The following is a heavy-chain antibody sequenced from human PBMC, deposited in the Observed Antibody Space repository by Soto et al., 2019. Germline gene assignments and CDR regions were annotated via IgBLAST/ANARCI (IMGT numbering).Heavy chain of an antibody. Sequence: SSETLSLTCTVSGGSISSYYWSWIRQPAGKGLEWIGRIYTSGSTNYNPSLKSRVTMSVDTSKNQFSLKLSSVTAADTAVYYCARDVLRFLESPYYCYGMDVWGQGTTVTVSS. V-gene: IGHV4-4*07. CDR1: GGSISSYY. D-gene: IGHD3-3*01. CDR3: ARDVLRFLESPYYCYGMDV. CDR2: IYTSGST. J-gene: IGHJ6*02.